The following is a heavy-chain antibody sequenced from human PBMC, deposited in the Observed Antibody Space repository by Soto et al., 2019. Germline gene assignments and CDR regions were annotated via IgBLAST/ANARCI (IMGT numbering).Heavy chain of an antibody. J-gene: IGHJ5*02. D-gene: IGHD1-26*01. V-gene: IGHV3-74*01. CDR2: ISPDGSLS. Sequence: EVQLVESGGGLVQPGGSLTLSCAASGFTLGSDWMHWVRQIPGKGLVWVSRISPDGSLSDYAVSLGGRLTISRDNAKNTVYLQMNSLRVEDTAVYYCARSHIGSYGWFDPWGQGTLVTVSS. CDR1: GFTLGSDW. CDR3: ARSHIGSYGWFDP.